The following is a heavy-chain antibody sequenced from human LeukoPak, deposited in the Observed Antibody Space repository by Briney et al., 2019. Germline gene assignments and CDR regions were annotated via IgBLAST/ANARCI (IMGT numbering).Heavy chain of an antibody. J-gene: IGHJ4*02. CDR2: ISSSSAYI. D-gene: IGHD1-26*01. CDR1: GFTFSDYA. CDR3: ARATVTRVVGATSSPDNY. Sequence: PGGSLRLSCAASGFTFSDYAMDWVRQAPGKGLEWVSAISSSSAYIFYADSVKGRFTISRDNSKNTLYLQMNSLRAEDTAVYYCARATVTRVVGATSSPDNYWGQGTLVTVSS. V-gene: IGHV3-21*01.